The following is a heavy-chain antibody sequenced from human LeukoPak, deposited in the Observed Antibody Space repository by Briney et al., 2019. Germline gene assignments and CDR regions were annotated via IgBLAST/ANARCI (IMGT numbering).Heavy chain of an antibody. CDR2: ISGSGGST. V-gene: IGHV3-23*01. D-gene: IGHD3-3*01. Sequence: ISGSGGSTYYADSVKGRFTISRDNPKNTLYLQMNSLRAEDTAVYYCAKDWPDFWSGYCDYWGQGTLVTVSS. J-gene: IGHJ4*02. CDR3: AKDWPDFWSGYCDY.